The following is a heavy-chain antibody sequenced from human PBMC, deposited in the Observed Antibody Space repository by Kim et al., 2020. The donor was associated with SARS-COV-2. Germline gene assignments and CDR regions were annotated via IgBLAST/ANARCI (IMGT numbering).Heavy chain of an antibody. CDR1: GGSFSGYY. CDR3: ARRFLEWLLSPSPRYGMDV. CDR2: INHSGST. J-gene: IGHJ6*02. V-gene: IGHV4-34*01. D-gene: IGHD3-3*01. Sequence: SETLSLTCAVYGGSFSGYYWSWIRQPPGKGLEWIGEINHSGSTNYNPSLKSRVTISVDTSKNQFSLKLSSVTAADTAVYYCARRFLEWLLSPSPRYGMDVWGQGTTVTVSS.